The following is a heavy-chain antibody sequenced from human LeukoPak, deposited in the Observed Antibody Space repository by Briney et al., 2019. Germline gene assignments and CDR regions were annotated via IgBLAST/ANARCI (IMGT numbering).Heavy chain of an antibody. J-gene: IGHJ3*02. CDR2: MNPNSGNT. V-gene: IGHV1-8*01. D-gene: IGHD6-13*01. CDR1: GYTFTSYD. Sequence: ASVKVSCKASGYTFTSYDINWVRQATGQGLEWMGWMNPNSGNTGYAQEFQGRVTMTRNTSISTAYMELSSLRSEDTAVYYCARDREQQLVRFYNAFDIWGQGTMVTVSS. CDR3: ARDREQQLVRFYNAFDI.